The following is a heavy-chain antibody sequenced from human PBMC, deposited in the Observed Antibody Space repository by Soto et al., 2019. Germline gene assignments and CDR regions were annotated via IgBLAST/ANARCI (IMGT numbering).Heavy chain of an antibody. CDR3: ARDYDPNQWPFDY. CDR1: GFTFSSYA. J-gene: IGHJ4*02. D-gene: IGHD6-19*01. CDR2: ISYDGSNK. Sequence: QVPLVESGGGVVQPGRSLRLSCAASGFTFSSYAMHWVRQAPGKGLEWVAVISYDGSNKYYADSVKGRFTISRDNSKNTLYLQMNSLRAEDTAVYYCARDYDPNQWPFDYWGQGTLVTVSS. V-gene: IGHV3-30-3*01.